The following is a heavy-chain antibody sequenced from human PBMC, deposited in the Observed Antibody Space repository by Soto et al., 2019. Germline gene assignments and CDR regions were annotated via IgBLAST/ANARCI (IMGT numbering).Heavy chain of an antibody. D-gene: IGHD6-6*01. CDR3: ARLLSRGSSSFGMDV. CDR1: GYSFISYW. V-gene: IGHV5-51*01. Sequence: PGESLKISCSGSGYSFISYWIGWVRQMHGSGLEWMGTIYPADSDTRYSPSFRGQVTISADKSITTAYLKWSSLKASDTAIYYFARLLSRGSSSFGMDVWGQGTTVTVSS. J-gene: IGHJ6*02. CDR2: IYPADSDT.